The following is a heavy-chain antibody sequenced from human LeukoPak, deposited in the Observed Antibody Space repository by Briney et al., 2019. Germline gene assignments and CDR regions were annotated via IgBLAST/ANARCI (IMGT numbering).Heavy chain of an antibody. CDR2: IYYSGST. V-gene: IGHV4-59*08. D-gene: IGHD3-22*01. J-gene: IGHJ4*02. CDR1: GGSISSYY. CDR3: ASTAAGYDSSGYYPDY. Sequence: SETLSLTCTVSGGSISSYYWTWIRQPPGKGLEWIGYIYYSGSTNYNPSLKSRVTISVDTSKNQFSLKLSSVTAADTAVYYCASTAAGYDSSGYYPDYWGQGTLVTVSS.